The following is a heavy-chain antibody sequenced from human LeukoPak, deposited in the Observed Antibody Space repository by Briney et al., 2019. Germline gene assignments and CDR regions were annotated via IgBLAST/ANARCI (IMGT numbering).Heavy chain of an antibody. Sequence: PGRSLRLSCGASSFTFSSYVMSWVRQAPRKGLERVSTVSTTGGSTYYADSVKGRFTISRDNSKDTLYLQMNSLRAEDTAVYYCAKCSGWFVRGKDYYYYYMDVWGKGTTGTVSS. V-gene: IGHV3-23*01. J-gene: IGHJ6*03. CDR1: SFTFSSYV. CDR2: VSTTGGST. CDR3: AKCSGWFVRGKDYYYYYMDV. D-gene: IGHD6-19*01.